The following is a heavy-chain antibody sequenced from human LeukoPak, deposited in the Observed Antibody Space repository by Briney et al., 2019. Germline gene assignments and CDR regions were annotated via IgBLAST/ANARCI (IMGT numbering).Heavy chain of an antibody. CDR2: ISSSGSTI. V-gene: IGHV3-48*03. CDR1: GFTFSSYE. CDR3: ARGTYYYDSSGYYSFDY. D-gene: IGHD3-22*01. Sequence: QPGGSLRLSCAASGFTFSSYEMNWVRQAPGKGLEWVSYISSSGSTIYYADSVKGRFTISRDNAKNSLYLQMNSLRAEDTAVYYCARGTYYYDSSGYYSFDYGGQGTLATVSS. J-gene: IGHJ4*02.